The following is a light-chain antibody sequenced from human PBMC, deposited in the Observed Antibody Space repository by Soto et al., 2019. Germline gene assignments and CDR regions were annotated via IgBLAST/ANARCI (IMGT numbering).Light chain of an antibody. CDR1: SSDVGRYDF. J-gene: IGLJ2*01. CDR3: CSYAGTYTLV. Sequence: QSALTQPRSVSGSPGQSIAISCTGTSSDVGRYDFVSWYQQNPGRAPKVLIYDVTKRPSGVPDRFSGSKSGNTAFLTISGLQAEDEAEYSCCSYAGTYTLVFGGGTKVTVL. CDR2: DVT. V-gene: IGLV2-11*01.